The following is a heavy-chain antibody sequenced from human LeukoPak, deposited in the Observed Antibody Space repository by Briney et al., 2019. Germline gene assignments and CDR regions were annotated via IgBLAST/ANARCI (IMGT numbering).Heavy chain of an antibody. J-gene: IGHJ5*02. CDR1: GGSISSSSYY. D-gene: IGHD3-10*01. CDR2: IYYSGST. CDR3: ARGRVVRGVIRKTYNWFDP. V-gene: IGHV4-39*07. Sequence: SETLSLTCTVSGGSISSSSYYWGWIRQPPGKGLEWIGSIYYSGSTYYNPSLKSRVTISVDTSKNQFSLKLSSVTAADTAVYYRARGRVVRGVIRKTYNWFDPWGQGTLVTVSS.